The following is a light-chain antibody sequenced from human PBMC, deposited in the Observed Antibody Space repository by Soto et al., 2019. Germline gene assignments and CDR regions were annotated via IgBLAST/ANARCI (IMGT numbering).Light chain of an antibody. CDR1: QSVTSSY. J-gene: IGKJ4*01. CDR2: GAS. V-gene: IGKV3-20*01. CDR3: QQYGSSPRT. Sequence: EIVLTQSPGTLSLSPGERDTLSCRASQSVTSSYLAWYQQKPGQAPRLLIYGASNRATGIPDRFSGSGSGTDFTLTISRLEPEDCAVYYCQQYGSSPRTFGGGTKVEIK.